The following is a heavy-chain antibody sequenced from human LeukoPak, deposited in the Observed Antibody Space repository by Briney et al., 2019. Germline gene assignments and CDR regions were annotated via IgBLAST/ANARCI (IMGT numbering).Heavy chain of an antibody. Sequence: SGGSLRLSCAASGFTFSSYGMHWVRQAPGKGLEWVAVIWYDGSNKYYADSVKGRFTISRDNSRNTLYLQMNSLRAEDTAVYYCARGVGRYTKTYYMDVWGKGTTVTVSS. CDR3: ARGVGRYTKTYYMDV. J-gene: IGHJ6*03. V-gene: IGHV3-33*01. D-gene: IGHD3-10*01. CDR2: IWYDGSNK. CDR1: GFTFSSYG.